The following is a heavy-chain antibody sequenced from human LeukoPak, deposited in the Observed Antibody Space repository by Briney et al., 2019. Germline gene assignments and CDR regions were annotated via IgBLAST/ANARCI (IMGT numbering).Heavy chain of an antibody. D-gene: IGHD6-13*01. CDR2: INHSGST. J-gene: IGHJ5*02. CDR3: ARHGGIAAAGDWFDP. Sequence: PSETLSLTCAVYGGSFSGYYWSWIRQPPGKGLEWIGEINHSGSTNYNPSLKSRVTMLVDTSKNQFSLQLRSVTAADTAVYYCARHGGIAAAGDWFDPWGQGTLVTVSS. V-gene: IGHV4-34*01. CDR1: GGSFSGYY.